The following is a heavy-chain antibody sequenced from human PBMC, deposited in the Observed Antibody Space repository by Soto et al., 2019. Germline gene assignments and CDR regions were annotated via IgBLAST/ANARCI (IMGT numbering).Heavy chain of an antibody. Sequence: GASVKVSCKAPGDTFTSDYMHWVRQAPGHGLEWMGVINPNGGSTRFAQKFQGRVTMTSDTSTSTVYMELRGLTSEDTAVYYCARVVVPRPIWGYNWFDPWGQGTLVTVSS. D-gene: IGHD3-16*01. CDR2: INPNGGST. V-gene: IGHV1-46*01. J-gene: IGHJ5*02. CDR3: ARVVVPRPIWGYNWFDP. CDR1: GDTFTSDY.